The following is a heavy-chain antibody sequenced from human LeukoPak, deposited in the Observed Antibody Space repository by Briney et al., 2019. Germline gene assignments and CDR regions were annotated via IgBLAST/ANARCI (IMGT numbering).Heavy chain of an antibody. CDR2: ISWSSGSI. V-gene: IGHV3-9*01. J-gene: IGHJ4*02. D-gene: IGHD3-22*01. Sequence: GGSPRLSCAASGFTFDDYAMHWVRQAPGKGLEWVSGISWSSGSIGYADSVKGRFTISRDNAKNSLYLQMNSLRAEDTALYYCAKAPQAYYYDSSGYADYWGQGTLVTVSS. CDR1: GFTFDDYA. CDR3: AKAPQAYYYDSSGYADY.